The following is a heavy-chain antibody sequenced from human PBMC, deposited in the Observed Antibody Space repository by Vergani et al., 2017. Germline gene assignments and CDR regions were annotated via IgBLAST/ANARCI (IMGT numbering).Heavy chain of an antibody. D-gene: IGHD2-21*02. V-gene: IGHV4-59*01. Sequence: QVQLQESCPGLVQPSETLSLTCTVSGGSISRYHWGWIRQPPGEGLEWIGYIYYSGSTNYHPSLKSRVTISVDPSKNQFSLKLSSVTAADTAVYYCARNPYCGGDCYSDAFDIWGQGTMVTVSS. CDR2: IYYSGST. CDR3: ARNPYCGGDCYSDAFDI. CDR1: GGSISRYH. J-gene: IGHJ3*02.